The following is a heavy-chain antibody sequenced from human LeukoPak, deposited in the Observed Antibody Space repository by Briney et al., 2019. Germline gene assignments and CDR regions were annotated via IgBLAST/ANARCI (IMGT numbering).Heavy chain of an antibody. Sequence: SETLSLTCTVSGGSISSYYWSWIRQPPGKGLEWVGYIYYSGSTNYNPPLTSRVTISVDTTKIQFSLKLNSVTPADTAVFYCARVSGYDWESFYDYWGQGTLVTVSS. V-gene: IGHV4-59*01. D-gene: IGHD5-12*01. CDR3: ARVSGYDWESFYDY. J-gene: IGHJ4*02. CDR1: GGSISSYY. CDR2: IYYSGST.